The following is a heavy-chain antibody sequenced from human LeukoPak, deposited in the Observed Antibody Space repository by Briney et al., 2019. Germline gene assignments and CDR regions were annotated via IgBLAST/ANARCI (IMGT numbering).Heavy chain of an antibody. D-gene: IGHD2-2*02. J-gene: IGHJ3*02. V-gene: IGHV4-4*09. CDR1: GGSISSYY. Sequence: SETLSLTCTVSGGSISSYYWSWIRQPRGKGLEWIGYIYTSGSTNYNPSLNSRVTISVDTSKNQSSLELSSVTAADTAVYYCARTTRSYCSSTSCYTEGGPNDAFDIWGQGTMVTVSS. CDR3: ARTTRSYCSSTSCYTEGGPNDAFDI. CDR2: IYTSGST.